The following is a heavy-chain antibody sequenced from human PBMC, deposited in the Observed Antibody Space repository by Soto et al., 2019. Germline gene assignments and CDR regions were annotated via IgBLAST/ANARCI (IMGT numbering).Heavy chain of an antibody. CDR2: IWYDGTNK. CDR1: RFSFSGFG. CDR3: ARDGYCTSGACYNGEDL. V-gene: IGHV3-33*01. J-gene: IGHJ5*02. D-gene: IGHD2-8*01. Sequence: QVQLVQSGGGVVQPGRSLRLSCAASRFSFSGFGMHWVRQAPGKGLEWVAIIWYDGTNKYYADSVKGRFTISRDNSKNTVSLQINSLRAEDTAVYYCARDGYCTSGACYNGEDLWGQGTLVTVSS.